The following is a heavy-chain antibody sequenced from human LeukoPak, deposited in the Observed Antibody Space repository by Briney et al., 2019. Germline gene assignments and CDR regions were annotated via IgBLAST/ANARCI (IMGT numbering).Heavy chain of an antibody. Sequence: PGGSLRLSCAASGFTFSNHWMHWVRQAPGKGLMWVARIHSDGSMTNYAESVKGRFTISRDNHRNTLYLQMNSLRDDDTAMYYCARVNYCTGGRCSLYHLDSWGQGTMVTVSS. D-gene: IGHD2-8*02. J-gene: IGHJ4*02. CDR3: ARVNYCTGGRCSLYHLDS. V-gene: IGHV3-74*01. CDR2: IHSDGSMT. CDR1: GFTFSNHW.